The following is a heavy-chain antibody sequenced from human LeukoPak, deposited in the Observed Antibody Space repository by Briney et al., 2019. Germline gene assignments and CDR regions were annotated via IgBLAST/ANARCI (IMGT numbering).Heavy chain of an antibody. V-gene: IGHV3-69-1*02. CDR3: ATTVWTGQFPDYFDV. Sequence: GGSLRLSCAVSGFSISGRDMTWGRQAPGKGLEWVSSIGSGGKIFYTDSVQGRFTVSRDTSKNTLFLQMNSLRAEDTAVYYCATTVWTGQFPDYFDVWGQGALVTVSS. D-gene: IGHD1-1*01. J-gene: IGHJ4*02. CDR2: IGSGGKI. CDR1: GFSISGRD.